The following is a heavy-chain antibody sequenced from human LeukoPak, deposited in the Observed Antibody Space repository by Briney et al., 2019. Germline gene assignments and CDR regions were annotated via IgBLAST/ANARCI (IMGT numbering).Heavy chain of an antibody. D-gene: IGHD3-10*01. Sequence: SVKVSCKASGGTFSSYAISWVRQAPGQGLEWMGGVIPIFGTANYAQKFQGRVTITADESTSTAYMELSSLRSEDTAVYYCARPRYYGSGISSYYFDYWGQGTLVTVSS. CDR3: ARPRYYGSGISSYYFDY. J-gene: IGHJ4*02. V-gene: IGHV1-69*13. CDR2: VIPIFGTA. CDR1: GGTFSSYA.